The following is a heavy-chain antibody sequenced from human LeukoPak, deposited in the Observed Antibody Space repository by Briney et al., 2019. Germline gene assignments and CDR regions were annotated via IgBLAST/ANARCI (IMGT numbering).Heavy chain of an antibody. D-gene: IGHD5-24*01. Sequence: ASVKVSCKASGGTFSSYAISWVRQAPGQGLEWMGRIIPILGIANYAQKFQGRVTITADKSTSTAYMELSSLRSEDTAVYYCASGGWLQLAGYFDYWGQGTLVTVSS. J-gene: IGHJ4*02. CDR1: GGTFSSYA. CDR2: IIPILGIA. V-gene: IGHV1-69*04. CDR3: ASGGWLQLAGYFDY.